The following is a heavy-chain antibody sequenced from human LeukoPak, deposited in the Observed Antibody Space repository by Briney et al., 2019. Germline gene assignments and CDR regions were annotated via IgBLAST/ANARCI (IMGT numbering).Heavy chain of an antibody. J-gene: IGHJ4*02. CDR1: GGSITTYY. V-gene: IGHV4-4*07. Sequence: SETLSLTCAVSGGSITTYYWSWIRESAGKGLEWIGRISASGSTNYNPSLRGRVSMSVDTSNNHFSLSLTSVTAAATAIYYCARDKDYILDYWGQGTLVTVSS. CDR3: ARDKDYILDY. CDR2: ISASGST. D-gene: IGHD4-11*01.